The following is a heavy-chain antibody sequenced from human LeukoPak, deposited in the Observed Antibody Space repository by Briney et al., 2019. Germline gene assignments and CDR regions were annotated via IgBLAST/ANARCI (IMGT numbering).Heavy chain of an antibody. Sequence: PGGSLRLSCAASGFNLSDYWMHWVLQVPGKGLVWVSRINGDGSSAKYADSVKGRFTISRDNAKNTLYLQMNSLRAEDTAVYYCTRDPGGQWLVLEYFHHWGQGTLVTVSS. V-gene: IGHV3-74*03. CDR2: INGDGSSA. J-gene: IGHJ1*01. D-gene: IGHD6-19*01. CDR3: TRDPGGQWLVLEYFHH. CDR1: GFNLSDYW.